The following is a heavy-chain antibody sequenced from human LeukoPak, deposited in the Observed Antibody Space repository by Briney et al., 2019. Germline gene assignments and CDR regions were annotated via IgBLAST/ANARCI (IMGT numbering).Heavy chain of an antibody. J-gene: IGHJ4*02. CDR3: ARQARSGSYGFDY. CDR1: GGSISSSSYY. D-gene: IGHD1-26*01. CDR2: IYYSGST. Sequence: SETLSPTCTVSGGSISSSSYYWGWIRQPPGKGLEWIGSIYYSGSTYYNPSLKSRVTISVDTSKNQFSLKLSSVTAADTAVYYCARQARSGSYGFDYWGQGTLVTVSS. V-gene: IGHV4-39*01.